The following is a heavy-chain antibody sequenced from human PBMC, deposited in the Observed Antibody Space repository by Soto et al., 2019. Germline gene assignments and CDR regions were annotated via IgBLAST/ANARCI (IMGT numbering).Heavy chain of an antibody. V-gene: IGHV3-7*01. CDR3: ARCYGSGSYFSPYYYYYGMDV. CDR1: GLVFSSYW. D-gene: IGHD3-10*01. Sequence: GGSLRLSCEASGLVFSSYWMSWVRQAPGKGLEWVANIKQDGSEKYYVDSVKGRFTISRDNAKNSLYLQMNSLRAEDTAVYYCARCYGSGSYFSPYYYYYGMDVWGQGTTVTVSS. J-gene: IGHJ6*02. CDR2: IKQDGSEK.